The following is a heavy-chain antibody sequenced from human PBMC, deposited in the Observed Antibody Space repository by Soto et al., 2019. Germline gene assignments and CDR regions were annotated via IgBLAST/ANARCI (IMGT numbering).Heavy chain of an antibody. D-gene: IGHD3-16*01. CDR1: GYQFTNYW. CDR3: GRQGGDGYHIHH. Sequence: GESLKISCEGSGYQFTNYWINWVRQMPGKGLEWMGRIDPSDSYTNYSPSFEGHVTFLVDKSLSTAYVQWSSLKASDTAMYFCGRQGGDGYHIHHWGQGTLVTLST. V-gene: IGHV5-10-1*01. CDR2: IDPSDSYT. J-gene: IGHJ5*02.